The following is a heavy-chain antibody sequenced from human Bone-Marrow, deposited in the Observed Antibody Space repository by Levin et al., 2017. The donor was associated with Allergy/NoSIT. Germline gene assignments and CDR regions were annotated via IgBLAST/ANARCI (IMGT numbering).Heavy chain of an antibody. CDR1: GSIFTNYH. V-gene: IGHV1-46*01. Sequence: GGSLRLSCRASGSIFTNYHIQWVRQDPGQGLEWMGIINPSGGTTSYAQKVQGRVTMTRDTSTSTVYMELSSLRSEDTAIYYCARYSERETAYDYWGQGTLVTVSS. D-gene: IGHD5-18*01. CDR3: ARYSERETAYDY. J-gene: IGHJ4*02. CDR2: INPSGGTT.